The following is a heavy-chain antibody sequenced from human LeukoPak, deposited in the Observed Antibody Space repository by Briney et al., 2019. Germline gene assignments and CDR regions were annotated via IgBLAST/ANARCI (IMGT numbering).Heavy chain of an antibody. CDR2: IYHSGST. CDR3: AAAAGPTYYYYYMDV. Sequence: GSLRLSCAASGFTFSSYSMNWVRQAQGKGLEWIGEIYHSGSTNYNPSLKSRVTISVDKSKNQFSLKLSSVTAADTAVYYYAAAAGPTYYYYYMDVWGKGTTVTVSS. J-gene: IGHJ6*03. D-gene: IGHD6-13*01. CDR1: GFTFSSYSM. V-gene: IGHV4-4*02.